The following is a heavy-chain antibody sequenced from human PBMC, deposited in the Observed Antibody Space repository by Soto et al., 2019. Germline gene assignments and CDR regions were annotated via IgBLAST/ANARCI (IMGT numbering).Heavy chain of an antibody. CDR1: GFTFSSYA. CDR2: ISGSGGST. D-gene: IGHD3-22*01. Sequence: EVQLLESGGGLVQPGGSLRLSCAASGFTFSSYAMSWVRQAPRKGLEWVSAISGSGGSTYYADSVKGRFTISRDNSKNTVYLQMNSLRAEDTAVYYCANAYYYDRSGYWEDYWGQGALVTVSS. V-gene: IGHV3-23*01. CDR3: ANAYYYDRSGYWEDY. J-gene: IGHJ4*02.